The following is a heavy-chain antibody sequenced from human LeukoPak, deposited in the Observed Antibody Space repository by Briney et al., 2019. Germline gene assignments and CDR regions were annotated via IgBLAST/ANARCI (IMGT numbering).Heavy chain of an antibody. CDR2: INPNGGST. CDR1: GYTFTSYY. J-gene: IGHJ3*02. D-gene: IGHD6-6*01. CDR3: ARQLAVDAFDI. Sequence: GASVKVSCKASGYTFTSYYMHWVRQAPGQGLEWMAIINPNGGSTSYAQKFQGRVTMTRDTSTSTVYMELSSLRSEDTAVYYCARQLAVDAFDIWGQGTMVTVSS. V-gene: IGHV1-46*03.